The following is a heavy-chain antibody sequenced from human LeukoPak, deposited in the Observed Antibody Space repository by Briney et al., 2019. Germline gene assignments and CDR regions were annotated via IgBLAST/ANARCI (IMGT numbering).Heavy chain of an antibody. CDR2: ISGSDTST. CDR1: GFTFSSYA. J-gene: IGHJ3*02. V-gene: IGHV3-23*01. CDR3: ARDRVYSSGSRDAFGI. Sequence: GGSLRLSCAASGFTFSSYAMSWVRQAPATGLGWVSGISGSDTSTYHADSVKGRFTNSRDNSTNTLYLQMNSLRAEDTAVYYCARDRVYSSGSRDAFGIWGQGTMVAVSS. D-gene: IGHD3-10*01.